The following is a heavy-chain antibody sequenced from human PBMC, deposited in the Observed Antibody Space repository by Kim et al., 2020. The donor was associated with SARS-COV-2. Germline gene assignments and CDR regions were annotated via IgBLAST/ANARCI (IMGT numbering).Heavy chain of an antibody. CDR3: ARGGITMVRGVIPRRLDY. V-gene: IGHV1-69*13. D-gene: IGHD3-10*01. CDR1: GGTFSSYA. CDR2: IIPIFGTA. Sequence: SVKVSCKASGGTFSSYAISWVRQAPRQGLEWMGGIIPIFGTANYAQKFQGRVTITADESTSTAYMELSSLRSEDTAVYYCARGGITMVRGVIPRRLDYWGEGTLVTVSS. J-gene: IGHJ4*02.